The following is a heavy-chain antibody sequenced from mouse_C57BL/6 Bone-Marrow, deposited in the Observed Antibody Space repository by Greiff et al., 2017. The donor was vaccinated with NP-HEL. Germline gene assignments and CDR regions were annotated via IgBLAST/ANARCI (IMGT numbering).Heavy chain of an antibody. Sequence: QVQLQQSGAELARPGASVKMSCKASGYTFTSYTMHWVKQRPGQGLEWIGYINPSSGYTKYNQKFKDKATLTADKSSSTAYMQLGSLTSEDSAVYYCARGGYWYFDVWGTGTTVTVSS. CDR1: GYTFTSYT. CDR3: ARGGYWYFDV. V-gene: IGHV1-4*01. J-gene: IGHJ1*03. CDR2: INPSSGYT.